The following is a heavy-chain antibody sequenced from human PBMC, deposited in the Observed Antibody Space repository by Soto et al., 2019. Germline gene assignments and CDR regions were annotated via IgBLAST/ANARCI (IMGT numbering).Heavy chain of an antibody. CDR3: AKQGGGYANYFDY. CDR1: GFTFSSSV. Sequence: EVQLLESGGGLVQPGGSLRLACAASGFTFSSSVMSWVRQAPGKGLEWVSAVTSGGSTYYADSVKGQFTISRDNSKNTLYLQMNSLRAEDTAVYYCAKQGGGYANYFDYWGQGTLVTVSS. CDR2: VTSGGST. V-gene: IGHV3-23*01. J-gene: IGHJ4*02. D-gene: IGHD3-16*01.